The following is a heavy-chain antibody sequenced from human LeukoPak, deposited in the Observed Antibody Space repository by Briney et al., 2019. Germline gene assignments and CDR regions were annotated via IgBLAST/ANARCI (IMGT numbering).Heavy chain of an antibody. CDR2: ISYDGSNK. D-gene: IGHD3-10*01. CDR1: GFTFSSYA. V-gene: IGHV3-30*04. Sequence: GRSLRLSCAASGFTFSSYAMHWVRQAPGKGLEWVAVISYDGSNKYYADSVKGRFTISRDNSKNTLYLQMSSLRAEDTAVYYCARDRGGLEVRGVIKNYFDYWGQGTLVTVSS. J-gene: IGHJ4*02. CDR3: ARDRGGLEVRGVIKNYFDY.